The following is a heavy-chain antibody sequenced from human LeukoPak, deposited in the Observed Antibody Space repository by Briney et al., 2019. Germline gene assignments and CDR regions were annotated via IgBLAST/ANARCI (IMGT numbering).Heavy chain of an antibody. J-gene: IGHJ4*02. CDR2: IYSGGST. CDR3: ARGYGQLVPD. D-gene: IGHD6-6*01. V-gene: IGHV3-53*01. Sequence: GGSLRLSCAASGFTFSSYWMSWVRQAPGKGLEWVSVIYSGGSTYYADSVKGRFTISRDNSKNTLYLQMNSLRADDTAVYYCARGYGQLVPDWGQGTLVTVSS. CDR1: GFTFSSYW.